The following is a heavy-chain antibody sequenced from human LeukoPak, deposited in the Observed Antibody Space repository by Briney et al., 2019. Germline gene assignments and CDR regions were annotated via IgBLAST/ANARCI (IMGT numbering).Heavy chain of an antibody. CDR3: AKGGYDYVWGSYTPTRLYGMDV. CDR1: GFTFDDYS. D-gene: IGHD3-16*01. Sequence: PGGSLRLSCAASGFTFDDYSMHWVRQAPGKGLEWVSLISWYGGSTYYADSVKVRFTISRDNSENSLYLQMNSLRTEDTALYYCAKGGYDYVWGSYTPTRLYGMDVWGQGTTVTVSS. V-gene: IGHV3-43*01. CDR2: ISWYGGST. J-gene: IGHJ6*02.